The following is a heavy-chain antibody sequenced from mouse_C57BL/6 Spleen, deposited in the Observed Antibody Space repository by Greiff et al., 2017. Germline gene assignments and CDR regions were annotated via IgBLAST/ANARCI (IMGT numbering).Heavy chain of an antibody. CDR2: IYPSDSET. V-gene: IGHV1-61*01. J-gene: IGHJ2*01. CDR3: ARGGQGYFDY. Sequence: QVQLQQPGAELVRPGSSVKLSCKASGYTFTSYWMDWVKQRPGQGLEWIGNIYPSDSETHYNQKFKDKATLTVDKSSSTAYMQVSSLTSADSAVYYCARGGQGYFDYWGQGTTLTVSS. D-gene: IGHD3-3*01. CDR1: GYTFTSYW.